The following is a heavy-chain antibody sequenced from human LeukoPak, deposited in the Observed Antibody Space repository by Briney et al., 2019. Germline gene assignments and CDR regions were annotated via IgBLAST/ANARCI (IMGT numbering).Heavy chain of an antibody. J-gene: IGHJ4*02. V-gene: IGHV3-9*01. CDR3: ARDKGRGLLWFGESLDY. Sequence: PGGSLRLSCAASGFNFDDYAMHWVRQAPGKGLEWVSGISWNSGTIAYADSVKGRFTISRDNAKNSLYLQMNSLRAEDTAVYYCARDKGRGLLWFGESLDYWGQGTLVTVSS. CDR2: ISWNSGTI. D-gene: IGHD3-10*01. CDR1: GFNFDDYA.